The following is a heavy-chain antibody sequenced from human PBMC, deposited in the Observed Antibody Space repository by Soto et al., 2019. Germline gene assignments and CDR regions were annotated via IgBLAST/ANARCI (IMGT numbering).Heavy chain of an antibody. Sequence: PGGSLILSCVASGFSFSTYSMSWVRQAPGKGLEWVSYISGGSKTIYYADSLRGRFTISRDNAKNSMYLQMNSLRDEDTAVYYCARDRAPRGVTPFYLDYWGQGVLVTVS. CDR3: ARDRAPRGVTPFYLDY. CDR1: GFSFSTYS. CDR2: ISGGSKTI. V-gene: IGHV3-48*02. J-gene: IGHJ4*02. D-gene: IGHD2-21*02.